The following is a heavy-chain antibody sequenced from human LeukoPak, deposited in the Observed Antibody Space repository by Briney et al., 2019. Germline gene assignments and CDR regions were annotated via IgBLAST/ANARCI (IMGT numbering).Heavy chain of an antibody. CDR3: ALQFIAVAGKFDH. Sequence: VQPLPSLRLSCAASGFTFSTYAMSWVRHAPEKGLEWVSTISGSGGSTYYADSVKGRFTISRDNSKNTLYLQMNSLRAEDTAVYYCALQFIAVAGKFDHWGQGTLVTVSS. D-gene: IGHD6-19*01. J-gene: IGHJ4*02. V-gene: IGHV3-23*01. CDR2: ISGSGGST. CDR1: GFTFSTYA.